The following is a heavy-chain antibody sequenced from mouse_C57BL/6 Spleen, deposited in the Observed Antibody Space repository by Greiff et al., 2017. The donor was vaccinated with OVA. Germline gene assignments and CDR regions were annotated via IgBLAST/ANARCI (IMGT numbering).Heavy chain of an antibody. Sequence: QVQLQQPGTELVKPGASVKLSCKASGYTFTSYWMHWVKQRPGQGLEWIGNINPSNGGTNYNEKFKSKATLTVDKSSSTAYMQLSSLTSEDSSVYYCARWDYDGYYHFDYWGQGTTLTVSS. V-gene: IGHV1-53*01. CDR2: INPSNGGT. D-gene: IGHD2-3*01. CDR3: ARWDYDGYYHFDY. J-gene: IGHJ2*01. CDR1: GYTFTSYW.